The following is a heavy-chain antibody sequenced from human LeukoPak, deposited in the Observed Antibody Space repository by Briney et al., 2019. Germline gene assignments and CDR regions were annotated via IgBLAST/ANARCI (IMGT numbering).Heavy chain of an antibody. D-gene: IGHD6-19*01. CDR3: ARVSVAVAGTWNWFDP. Sequence: PGGSLRLSCAASGFTFSSYGMSWVRQAPGKGLEWVSSISSSSSYIYYADSVKGRFTISRDNAKNSLYLQMNSLRAEDTAVYYCARVSVAVAGTWNWFDPWGQGTLVTVSS. CDR1: GFTFSSYG. J-gene: IGHJ5*02. CDR2: ISSSSSYI. V-gene: IGHV3-21*01.